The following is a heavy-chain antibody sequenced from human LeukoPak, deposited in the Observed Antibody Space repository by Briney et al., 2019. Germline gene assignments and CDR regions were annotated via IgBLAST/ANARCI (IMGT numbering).Heavy chain of an antibody. CDR2: IRSKAYGGTT. CDR3: TRDRDNWNYVSFDY. J-gene: IGHJ4*02. CDR1: GFTFGDYA. V-gene: IGHV3-49*03. Sequence: GGSLGLSCTASGFTFGDYAMSWFRQAPGKGLEWVGFIRSKAYGGTTEYAASVKGRFTISRDDSKSIAYLQMNSLKTEDTAVYYCTRDRDNWNYVSFDYWGQGTLVTVSS. D-gene: IGHD1-7*01.